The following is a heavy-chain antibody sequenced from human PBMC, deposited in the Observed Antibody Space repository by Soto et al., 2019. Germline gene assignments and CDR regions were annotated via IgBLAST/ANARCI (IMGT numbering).Heavy chain of an antibody. J-gene: IGHJ5*02. V-gene: IGHV3-21*01. D-gene: IGHD1-1*01. CDR1: GFTLTTYS. CDR3: ARETTNWLAP. CDR2: ISSSSSYK. Sequence: SLRLSCAASGFTLTTYSMYWVRQAPGKGLEWVSSISSSSSYKHYADSVKGRFTISRDNAKNSLYLQMNSLRVEDTAVYYCARETTNWLAPWGQGTLVTVSS.